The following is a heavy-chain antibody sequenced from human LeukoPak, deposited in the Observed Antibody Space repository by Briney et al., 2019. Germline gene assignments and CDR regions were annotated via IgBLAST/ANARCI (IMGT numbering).Heavy chain of an antibody. Sequence: HTGGSLRLSCSVSTFTFSTYVMHCVRQAPGKGLEYVSAILTNGDNTYYTGSVKGRFTIYRDNSKNTLYLQMSSLRADDTAVYYCVRGTGYWGQGTLVTVSS. CDR3: VRGTGY. V-gene: IGHV3-64D*06. J-gene: IGHJ4*02. CDR1: TFTFSTYV. CDR2: ILTNGDNT.